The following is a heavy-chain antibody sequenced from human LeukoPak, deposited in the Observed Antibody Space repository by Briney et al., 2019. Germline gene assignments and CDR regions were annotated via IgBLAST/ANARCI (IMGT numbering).Heavy chain of an antibody. CDR1: GFTFSSYT. CDR2: VSHSSTYI. V-gene: IGHV3-21*01. J-gene: IGHJ4*02. CDR3: ARDSEGYQLLKGFDY. D-gene: IGHD2-2*01. Sequence: PGGSLRLSCAASGFTFSSYTLNWVRQAPGKGLEWDSSVSHSSTYIYYADSVKGRFTISRDNAKNSLYLQMNSLRAEDTAVYYCARDSEGYQLLKGFDYWGQGTLVTVSS.